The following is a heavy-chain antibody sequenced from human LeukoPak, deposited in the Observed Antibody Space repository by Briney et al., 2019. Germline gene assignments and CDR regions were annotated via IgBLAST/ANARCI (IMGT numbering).Heavy chain of an antibody. CDR3: ARRHRITIFGVVTEYYYYYMDV. J-gene: IGHJ6*03. CDR1: GGSISSYY. CDR2: IYSSGST. V-gene: IGHV4-4*07. Sequence: SETLSLTCTVSGGSISSYYWSWIRQPAGKGLEWIGRIYSSGSTNYNPSLKSRVTMSVDTSKNQFSLKLSSVTAADTAVYYCARRHRITIFGVVTEYYYYYMDVWGKGTTVTVSS. D-gene: IGHD3-3*01.